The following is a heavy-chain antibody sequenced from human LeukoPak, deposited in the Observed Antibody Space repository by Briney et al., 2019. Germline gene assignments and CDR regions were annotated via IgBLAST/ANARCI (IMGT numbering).Heavy chain of an antibody. V-gene: IGHV3-23*01. D-gene: IGHD3-10*01. CDR1: GFTFSSYG. Sequence: GGSLRLSCAASGFTFSSYGMSWVRQAPGKGLEWVSAISGSGGSTYYADSVKGRFTISRDNSKNTLYLQMNSLRAEDTAVYYCAVIKYYYGSGSPFDYWGQGTLVTVSS. CDR3: AVIKYYYGSGSPFDY. J-gene: IGHJ4*02. CDR2: ISGSGGST.